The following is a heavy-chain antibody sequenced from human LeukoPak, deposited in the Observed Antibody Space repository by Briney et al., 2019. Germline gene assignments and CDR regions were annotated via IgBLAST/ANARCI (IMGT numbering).Heavy chain of an antibody. J-gene: IGHJ5*02. D-gene: IGHD5-24*01. V-gene: IGHV1-18*01. CDR1: GYTFNSYG. Sequence: ASVKVSCKAFGYTFNSYGISWVRQAPGQGLEWMRRISIYNSNTNYAQKLQGRVTLTRDMSTSTDYLELSSLRSEDTAVYYCARDNSVRDEAWWFNPWGQGTLVTVSS. CDR2: ISIYNSNT. CDR3: ARDNSVRDEAWWFNP.